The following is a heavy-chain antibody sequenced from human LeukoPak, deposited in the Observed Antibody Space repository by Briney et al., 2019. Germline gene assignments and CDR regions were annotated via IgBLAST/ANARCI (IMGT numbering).Heavy chain of an antibody. CDR2: IYTSGST. J-gene: IGHJ6*03. CDR1: GGSISTHY. CDR3: ARDLYYYYYMDV. V-gene: IGHV4-4*07. Sequence: SETLSLTCTVSGGSISTHYWSWIRQPAGKGLEWIGRIYTSGSTNYNPSLKSRLTISVDTSKNQFSLKLSSVTAADTAVYYCARDLYYYYYMDVWGKGTTVTVSS.